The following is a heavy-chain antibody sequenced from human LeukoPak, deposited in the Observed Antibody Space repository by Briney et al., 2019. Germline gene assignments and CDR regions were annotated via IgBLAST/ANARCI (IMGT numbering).Heavy chain of an antibody. V-gene: IGHV3-21*05. D-gene: IGHD3-16*01. CDR2: ISPTSSDI. CDR1: GFTFRDYS. Sequence: PGGSLRLSCAASGFTFRDYSMNWVRQAPGKGPECVSYISPTSSDIFYVDSVKGRFTISRDNAKNSLYLQMNSLRAEDTAVYYCARDGIPLSYVWHWFDPWGQGTLVTVSS. J-gene: IGHJ5*02. CDR3: ARDGIPLSYVWHWFDP.